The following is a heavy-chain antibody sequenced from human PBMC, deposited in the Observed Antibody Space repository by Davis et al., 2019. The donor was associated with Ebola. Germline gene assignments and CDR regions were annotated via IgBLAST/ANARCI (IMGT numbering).Heavy chain of an antibody. V-gene: IGHV4-59*01. J-gene: IGHJ5*02. Sequence: SETLSLTCTVSGGSISSYYWSWIRQPPGKGLEWIGYIYYSGSTNYNPSLKSRVTISVDTSKNQFSLKLSSVTAADTAVYYCARDRANWFDPWGQGTLVTVSS. D-gene: IGHD3-10*01. CDR1: GGSISSYY. CDR2: IYYSGST. CDR3: ARDRANWFDP.